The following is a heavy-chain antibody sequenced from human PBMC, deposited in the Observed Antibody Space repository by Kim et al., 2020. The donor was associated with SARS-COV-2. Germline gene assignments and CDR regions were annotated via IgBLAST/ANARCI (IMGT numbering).Heavy chain of an antibody. Sequence: SVKVSCKASGGTFSSYAISWVRQAPGQGLEWMGGIIPIFGTANYAQKFQGRVTITADESTSTAYMELSSLRSEDTAVYYCARASWGSCRSTSCSTPYYYYGMDVWGQGTTVTVSS. V-gene: IGHV1-69*13. CDR1: GGTFSSYA. CDR2: IIPIFGTA. CDR3: ARASWGSCRSTSCSTPYYYYGMDV. J-gene: IGHJ6*02. D-gene: IGHD2-2*01.